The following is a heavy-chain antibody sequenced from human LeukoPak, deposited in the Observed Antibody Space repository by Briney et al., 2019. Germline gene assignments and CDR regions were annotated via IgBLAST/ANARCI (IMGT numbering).Heavy chain of an antibody. Sequence: ASVKVSCKASGYTFTSYGISWVRRAPGQGLEWMGWISAYNGNTNYAQKLQGRVTMTTDTSTSTAYMELRSLRSDDTAVYYCARANVGSSGRWGFDYWGQGTLVTVSS. CDR1: GYTFTSYG. D-gene: IGHD6-19*01. V-gene: IGHV1-18*01. CDR3: ARANVGSSGRWGFDY. J-gene: IGHJ4*02. CDR2: ISAYNGNT.